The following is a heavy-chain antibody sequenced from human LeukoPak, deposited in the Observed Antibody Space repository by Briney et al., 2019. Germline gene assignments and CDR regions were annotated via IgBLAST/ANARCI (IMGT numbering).Heavy chain of an antibody. V-gene: IGHV4-59*01. Sequence: SETLSLTCTVSGGSISSYYWSWIRQPPGKGLEWIGYIYYSGSTNYNPSPKSRVTISVDTSKNQFSLKLSSVTAADTAVYYCARTPRPYYYYGMDVWGQGTTVTVSS. CDR3: ARTPRPYYYYGMDV. CDR2: IYYSGST. CDR1: GGSISSYY. J-gene: IGHJ6*02.